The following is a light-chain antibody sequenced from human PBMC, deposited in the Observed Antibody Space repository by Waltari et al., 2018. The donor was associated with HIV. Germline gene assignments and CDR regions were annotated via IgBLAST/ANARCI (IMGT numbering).Light chain of an antibody. J-gene: IGKJ3*01. CDR2: ATS. CDR3: QQYGSSLLFT. CDR1: PSVSSSY. Sequence: EIVLTQSRGTLSLSPGERATLSCRASPSVSSSYLAWYQQKPGQAPRLLIYATSSRATGIPDRFSGSGSGTDFTLTISRLEPEDFAVYYCQQYGSSLLFTFGPGTKVDIK. V-gene: IGKV3-20*01.